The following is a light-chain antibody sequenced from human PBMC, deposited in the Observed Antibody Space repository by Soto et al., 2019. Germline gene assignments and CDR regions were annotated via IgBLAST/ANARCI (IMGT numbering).Light chain of an antibody. CDR2: CAS. CDR3: RQYYNWPPLT. V-gene: IGKV3-15*01. J-gene: IGKJ4*01. CDR1: QSVSSSY. Sequence: EIVLTQSPGTLSLSPGERATLSCRASQSVSSSYLAWYQQKPGQAPRLLLYCASTRATGIPARFSGSGSGTEFTLTISSLQSEDFAVSYCRQYYNWPPLTFGGGTKVDI.